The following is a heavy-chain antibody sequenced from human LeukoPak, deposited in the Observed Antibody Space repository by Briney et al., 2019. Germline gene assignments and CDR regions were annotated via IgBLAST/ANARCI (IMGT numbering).Heavy chain of an antibody. CDR2: INPGRGNT. D-gene: IGHD7-27*01. Sequence: GASVKVSCKASGYTFNSYYMHWVRQVPGQGLEWMGIINPGRGNTNYAQNFHGRVTLTRDTSTSTIYMELSSLRSEDTAVYYCARDRDWGSSDPFDYWGQGTLVTVSS. J-gene: IGHJ4*02. CDR3: ARDRDWGSSDPFDY. CDR1: GYTFNSYY. V-gene: IGHV1-46*02.